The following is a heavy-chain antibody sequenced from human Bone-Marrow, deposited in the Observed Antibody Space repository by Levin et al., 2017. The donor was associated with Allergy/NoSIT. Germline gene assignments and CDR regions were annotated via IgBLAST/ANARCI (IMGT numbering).Heavy chain of an antibody. CDR2: IYYSGST. V-gene: IGHV4-59*08. J-gene: IGHJ6*03. Sequence: SETLSLTCTVSGGSISGYYWSWIRQPPEKGLEYIGYIYYSGSTNYNPSLKSRVTISVDTSKNQFSLKLSSVTAADTAVYYCARHYGSGTYPMDVWGKGTTVTVSS. CDR3: ARHYGSGTYPMDV. D-gene: IGHD3-10*01. CDR1: GGSISGYY.